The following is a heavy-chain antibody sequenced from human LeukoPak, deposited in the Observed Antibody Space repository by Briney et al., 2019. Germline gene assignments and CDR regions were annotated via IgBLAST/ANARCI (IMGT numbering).Heavy chain of an antibody. CDR1: GGTFSSYA. CDR2: IIPIFGIA. V-gene: IGHV1-69*04. Sequence: SVKVSCKASGGTFSSYAISWVRQAPGQGLEWMGRIIPIFGIANYAQKFQGRVTITADKSTSTAYMELSSLRSEDTAVYYCAREGYCGSTSCPFDYWGQGTLVTVSS. D-gene: IGHD2-2*01. J-gene: IGHJ4*02. CDR3: AREGYCGSTSCPFDY.